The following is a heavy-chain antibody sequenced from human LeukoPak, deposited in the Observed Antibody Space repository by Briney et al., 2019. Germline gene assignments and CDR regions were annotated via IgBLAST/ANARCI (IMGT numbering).Heavy chain of an antibody. CDR2: IGPSGIFI. CDR3: SRDPRVLDY. CDR1: GFTFSDSY. V-gene: IGHV3-11*01. J-gene: IGHJ4*02. Sequence: TAGGSLRLSCEASGFTFSDSYMSWLRQPPGKGLESISYIGPSGIFINYADSVKGRFTISRDNAKKSLYLQINSLRAEDTAVYYCSRDPRVLDYWGQGTLVTVSS.